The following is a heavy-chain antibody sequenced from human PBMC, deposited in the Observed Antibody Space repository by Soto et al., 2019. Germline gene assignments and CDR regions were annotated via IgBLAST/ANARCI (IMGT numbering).Heavy chain of an antibody. CDR3: ARGDTRATTSGYSDY. CDR2: IYYSGST. V-gene: IGHV4-31*03. CDR1: GGSISSGGYY. J-gene: IGHJ4*02. D-gene: IGHD4-17*01. Sequence: SETLSLTCTVSGGSISSGGYYWSWIRQHPGKGLEWIGYIYYSGSTYYNPSLKSRVTISVDTSKNQFSLKLSSVTAADTAVYYCARGDTRATTSGYSDYWGQGTLVTVSS.